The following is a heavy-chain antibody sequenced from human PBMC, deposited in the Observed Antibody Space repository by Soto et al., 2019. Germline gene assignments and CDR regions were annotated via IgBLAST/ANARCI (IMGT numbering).Heavy chain of an antibody. D-gene: IGHD6-6*01. J-gene: IGHJ4*02. V-gene: IGHV4-31*03. CDR2: IYDSESA. CDR3: ARASSSSSAADY. CDR1: GASISSGGYY. Sequence: QVQLQESGPGLVKPSQTLSLNCSVSGASISSGGYYWSWIRHHPGKGLEWIGYIYDSESAYYNPALKSRVTSSMDTSKNHFATRLSSVTAADTAVYYCARASSSSSAADYWGQGTLATVSS.